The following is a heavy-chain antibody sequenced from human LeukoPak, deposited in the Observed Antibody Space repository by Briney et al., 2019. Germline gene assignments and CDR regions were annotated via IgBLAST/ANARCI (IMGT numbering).Heavy chain of an antibody. D-gene: IGHD6-19*01. Sequence: PGGSLRLSCAASGFTFSNAWMSWVRQAPGKGLEWVCRIKSKTDGGTTDYAAPVKGRFTISRDESKNTLYLQMNSLKTEHTAVYYFTTATAVAGKGTYYYYYGMDVWGQGTTVTVSS. CDR2: IKSKTDGGTT. CDR3: TTATAVAGKGTYYYYYGMDV. CDR1: GFTFSNAW. J-gene: IGHJ6*02. V-gene: IGHV3-15*01.